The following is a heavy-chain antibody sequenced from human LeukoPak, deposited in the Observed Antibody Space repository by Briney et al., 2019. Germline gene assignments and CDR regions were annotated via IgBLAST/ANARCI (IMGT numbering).Heavy chain of an antibody. Sequence: SETLSLTCTVSGGSISSYYWSWIRQPPGKGLEWIGYIYYSGSTNYNPSLKSRVTISVDTSKNQFSLKLSSVTAADTAVYYCARGDGYGSASYWAFWGQGTLVTVSS. D-gene: IGHD3-10*01. CDR1: GGSISSYY. J-gene: IGHJ4*02. CDR2: IYYSGST. V-gene: IGHV4-59*01. CDR3: ARGDGYGSASYWAF.